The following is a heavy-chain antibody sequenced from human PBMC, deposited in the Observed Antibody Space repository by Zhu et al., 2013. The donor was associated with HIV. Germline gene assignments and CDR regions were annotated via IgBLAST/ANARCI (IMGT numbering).Heavy chain of an antibody. CDR1: GYTFTGYY. CDR2: INPNSGGT. J-gene: IGHJ5*02. Sequence: QVQLVQSGAEVKKPGASVKVSCKASGYTFTGYYMHWVRQAPGQGLEWMGWINPNSGGTNYAQKFQGRVTMTRDTSISTAYMELSRLRSDDTAVYYCAKVPHRQQLGNWFDPWGQGTLGHRLL. V-gene: IGHV1-2*02. D-gene: IGHD6-13*01. CDR3: AKVPHRQQLGNWFDP.